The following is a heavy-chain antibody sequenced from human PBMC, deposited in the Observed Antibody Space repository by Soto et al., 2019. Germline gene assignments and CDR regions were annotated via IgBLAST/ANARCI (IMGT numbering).Heavy chain of an antibody. CDR3: ARIIGSYRAGYFDY. J-gene: IGHJ4*02. V-gene: IGHV5-51*01. CDR1: GYSFTSYW. D-gene: IGHD3-16*01. Sequence: HGESLKISCNSSGYSFTSYWIGWVRQMPGKGLEWMGIIYPYDSDTRYSPSFQGQVTISADTSISTAYLQWSSLKASDTAMYYCARIIGSYRAGYFDYWGQGTLVTVSS. CDR2: IYPYDSDT.